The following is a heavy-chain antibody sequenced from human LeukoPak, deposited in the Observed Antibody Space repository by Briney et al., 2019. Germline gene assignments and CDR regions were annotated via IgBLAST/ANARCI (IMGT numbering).Heavy chain of an antibody. V-gene: IGHV4-39*01. CDR2: IYYSGST. Sequence: SETLSLTCTVSGGSISSSIYYWGWIRQPPGKGLEWIGSIYYSGSTYYNPSLKSRVTISVDTSKNQFTLKLSSVAAADTAVYYCARLDIVVVPAAMPCWFDPWGQGTLVTVSS. J-gene: IGHJ5*02. CDR1: GGSISSSIYY. D-gene: IGHD2-2*01. CDR3: ARLDIVVVPAAMPCWFDP.